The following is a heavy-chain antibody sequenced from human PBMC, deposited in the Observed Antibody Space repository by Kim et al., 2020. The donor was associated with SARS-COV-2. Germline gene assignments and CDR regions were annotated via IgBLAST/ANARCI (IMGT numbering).Heavy chain of an antibody. D-gene: IGHD3-3*01. V-gene: IGHV3-48*02. Sequence: YADSVKGRFTISRDNAKNSLYLQMNSLRDEDTAVYYCARAENDFWSGYNYWGQGTLVTVSS. J-gene: IGHJ4*02. CDR3: ARAENDFWSGYNY.